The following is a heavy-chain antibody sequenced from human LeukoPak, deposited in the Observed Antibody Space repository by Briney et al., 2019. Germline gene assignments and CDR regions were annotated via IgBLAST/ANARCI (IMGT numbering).Heavy chain of an antibody. V-gene: IGHV3-7*01. CDR1: GFTFSNYW. Sequence: RAGGSLRLSCADSGFTFSNYWMTWVRRAPGKGLEWVANIRRDGSETHYVDSVMGRFTISRDNAKNSLYLQMNSLRAEDTAVYYCARDDTHYGSSGSFYDAFDVWGQGTMVTVSS. J-gene: IGHJ3*01. D-gene: IGHD3-22*01. CDR3: ARDDTHYGSSGSFYDAFDV. CDR2: IRRDGSET.